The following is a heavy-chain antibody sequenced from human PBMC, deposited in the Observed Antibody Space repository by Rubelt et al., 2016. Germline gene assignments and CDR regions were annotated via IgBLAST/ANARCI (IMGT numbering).Heavy chain of an antibody. CDR1: GGSISSYY. D-gene: IGHD1-26*01. J-gene: IGHJ4*02. Sequence: QVQLQESGPGLLKPSETLSLTCTVSGGSISSYYWSWIRQPPGKGLEWIGYIYYSGSTNYNPSLQSRVTISVDTSKNPLSLELSSGTAADTAVYYCAGSVGGSLLEYWGQGTLVTVSS. CDR3: AGSVGGSLLEY. CDR2: IYYSGST. V-gene: IGHV4-59*12.